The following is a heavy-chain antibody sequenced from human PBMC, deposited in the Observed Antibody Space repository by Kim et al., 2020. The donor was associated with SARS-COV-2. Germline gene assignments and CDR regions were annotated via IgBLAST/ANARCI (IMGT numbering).Heavy chain of an antibody. V-gene: IGHV4-59*01. Sequence: SETLSLTCTVSGGSISSYYWSWIRQPPGKGLEWIGYIYYSGSTNYNPSLKSRVTISVDTSKNQFSLKLSSVTAADTAVYYCARDVSDSSGYYDYWGQGTLVTVSS. D-gene: IGHD3-22*01. J-gene: IGHJ4*02. CDR1: GGSISSYY. CDR2: IYYSGST. CDR3: ARDVSDSSGYYDY.